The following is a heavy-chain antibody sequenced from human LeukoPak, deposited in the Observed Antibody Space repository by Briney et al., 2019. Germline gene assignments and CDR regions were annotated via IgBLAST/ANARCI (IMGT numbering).Heavy chain of an antibody. Sequence: GGSLRLSCAASGFTFSSYGMHWVRQAPGKGLEWVAFIRYDGSNKYYADSVKGRFTISRDNSKNTLYLQMNSLRAEDTAVYYCAKGFNSLWPYYFDYWGQGTLVTVSS. J-gene: IGHJ4*02. CDR3: AKGFNSLWPYYFDY. CDR2: IRYDGSNK. D-gene: IGHD3-16*01. CDR1: GFTFSSYG. V-gene: IGHV3-30*02.